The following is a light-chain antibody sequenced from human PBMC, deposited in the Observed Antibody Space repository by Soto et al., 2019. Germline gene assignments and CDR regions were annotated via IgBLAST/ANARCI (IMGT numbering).Light chain of an antibody. Sequence: QSVLTQPASVSGSLGQSITISCTGTNSDVGSFDYVSWYQQHPGKAPKLIIFEVTNRPSGVSNRFSGSKSGNTASLTISGLQADDETHYYCSSYTSSSTLVVFGGGTKLTVL. CDR2: EVT. CDR3: SSYTSSSTLVV. CDR1: NSDVGSFDY. V-gene: IGLV2-14*01. J-gene: IGLJ2*01.